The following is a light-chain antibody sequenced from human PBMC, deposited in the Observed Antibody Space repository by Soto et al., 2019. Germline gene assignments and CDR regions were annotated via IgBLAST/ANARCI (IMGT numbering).Light chain of an antibody. V-gene: IGKV1-9*01. Sequence: IQLTQSPSSLSASVGDRVLITCRASQGISSYLAWYQQKSGKAPKLLIYAASTSPSGVPSRFSGSVSGTDFTLTISSLQPEDFATYYCQQLNSFPLTFGGGTKVEIK. CDR1: QGISSY. J-gene: IGKJ4*01. CDR3: QQLNSFPLT. CDR2: AAS.